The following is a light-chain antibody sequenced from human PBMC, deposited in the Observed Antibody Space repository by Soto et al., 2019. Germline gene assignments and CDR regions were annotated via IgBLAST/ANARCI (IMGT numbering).Light chain of an antibody. Sequence: EIVWTQSPGTLSLSPGERATLSCRASQSVSSSYLAWYQQQPGQAPRLLIYGASSRATGIPDRFSGSGSGTDFTLTISRLEPEDFAVYYCQQYGSSSWTFGQGTKVDI. V-gene: IGKV3-20*01. J-gene: IGKJ1*01. CDR3: QQYGSSSWT. CDR2: GAS. CDR1: QSVSSSY.